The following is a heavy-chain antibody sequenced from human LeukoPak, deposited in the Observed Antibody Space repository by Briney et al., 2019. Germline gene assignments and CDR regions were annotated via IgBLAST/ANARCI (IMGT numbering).Heavy chain of an antibody. D-gene: IGHD2-15*01. CDR3: ARHGSGYCSGGSCYSAKGEFDP. CDR2: IYPGDSDT. Sequence: GESLKISXKGSGYSFTSYWIGWVRQMPGKGREWMGIIYPGDSDTIYSPSFQGQVTISADESISTAYLQWSSLKASDTAMYYCARHGSGYCSGGSCYSAKGEFDPWGQGTLVTVSS. V-gene: IGHV5-51*01. J-gene: IGHJ5*02. CDR1: GYSFTSYW.